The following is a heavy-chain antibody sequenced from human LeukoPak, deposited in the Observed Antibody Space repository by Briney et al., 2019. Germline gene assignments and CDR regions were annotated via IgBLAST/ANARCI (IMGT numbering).Heavy chain of an antibody. CDR1: GGSISSSSYY. D-gene: IGHD2-2*01. J-gene: IGHJ6*03. V-gene: IGHV4-39*07. Sequence: SETLSLTCTVSGGSISSSSYYWSWIRQPPGKGLEWIGEINHSGSTNYNPSLKSRVTISVDTSKNQFSLKLSSVTAADTAVYYCARRNIVVVPAAMPAWSKDYYYYYMDVWGKGTTVTISS. CDR2: INHSGST. CDR3: ARRNIVVVPAAMPAWSKDYYYYYMDV.